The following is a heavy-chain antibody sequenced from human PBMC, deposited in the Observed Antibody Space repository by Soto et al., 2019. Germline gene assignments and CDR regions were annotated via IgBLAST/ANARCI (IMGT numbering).Heavy chain of an antibody. J-gene: IGHJ4*02. CDR3: ARGGSGSQTVGY. CDR2: IYSRGGT. Sequence: EVQVVESGGGLVQPGGSLRLSFAASGFTLSNNYMTWVRQAPGKGLEWVSLIYSRGGTDYADSVKGRFTISRDNAKNMVYLQMNSLRVEDTAVYYCARGGSGSQTVGYWGQGARVTVSS. CDR1: GFTLSNNY. D-gene: IGHD1-26*01. V-gene: IGHV3-66*01.